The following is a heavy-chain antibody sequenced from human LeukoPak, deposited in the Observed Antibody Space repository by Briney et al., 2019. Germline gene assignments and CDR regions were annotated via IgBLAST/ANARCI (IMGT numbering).Heavy chain of an antibody. Sequence: GGSLRLSCAASGFTFDDYAIHWVRQAQGQGLEWVSGISWNSGSIAYEDSVKGRFTISRDNPKNSLYLQMNILRAEDTALYYCAKDWAAAGTKGGMDVWGQGTTVTVSS. CDR1: GFTFDDYA. J-gene: IGHJ6*02. V-gene: IGHV3-9*01. D-gene: IGHD6-13*01. CDR3: AKDWAAAGTKGGMDV. CDR2: ISWNSGSI.